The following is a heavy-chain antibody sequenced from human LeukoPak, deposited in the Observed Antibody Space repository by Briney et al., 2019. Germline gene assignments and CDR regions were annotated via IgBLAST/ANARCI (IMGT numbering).Heavy chain of an antibody. CDR2: ISWNSGSI. CDR1: GFTFDDYA. J-gene: IGHJ4*02. D-gene: IGHD3-22*01. CDR3: AKAHYYYDSSGYSNFDY. V-gene: IGHV3-9*01. Sequence: PGRSLRLSCAASGFTFDDYAMHWVRQAPGKGLEWVSGISWNSGSIGYADSVKGRFTISRDNAKNSLYLQMNSLRAEDTALYYCAKAHYYYDSSGYSNFDYWGQGTLVTVSS.